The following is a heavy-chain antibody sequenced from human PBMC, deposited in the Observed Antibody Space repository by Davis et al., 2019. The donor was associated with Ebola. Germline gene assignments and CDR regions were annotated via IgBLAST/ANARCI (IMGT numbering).Heavy chain of an antibody. CDR1: GGSISSSSYY. J-gene: IGHJ3*02. D-gene: IGHD3-22*01. Sequence: PSETLSLTCTVSGGSISSSSYYWGWIRQPPGKGLEWIGSIYYSGSTYYNPSLKSRVTISVDTSKNQFSLKLSSVTAADTAVYYCARVGYDSSGIDAFDIWGQGTMVTVSS. V-gene: IGHV4-39*07. CDR3: ARVGYDSSGIDAFDI. CDR2: IYYSGST.